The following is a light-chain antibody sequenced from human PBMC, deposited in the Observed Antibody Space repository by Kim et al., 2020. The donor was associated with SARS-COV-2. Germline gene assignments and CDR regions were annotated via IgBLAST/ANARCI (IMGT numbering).Light chain of an antibody. J-gene: IGKJ2*01. Sequence: VGDRVTITCQASQSISNWLAWYQQKPGKVPKLLIYDASNLESGVPSRFSGSGSGTEFTLTISSLQPEDIATYYCQQYNSYSETFGQGTKLEI. CDR1: QSISNW. CDR2: DAS. V-gene: IGKV1-5*01. CDR3: QQYNSYSET.